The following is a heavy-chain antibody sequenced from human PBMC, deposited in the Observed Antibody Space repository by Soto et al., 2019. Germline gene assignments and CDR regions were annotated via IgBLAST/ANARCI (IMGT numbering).Heavy chain of an antibody. Sequence: GGSLRLSCAASGFTFSSDAMHWVRQAPGKGLEWVAIISYDGSNKHYADSVRGRFTISRDNSKNTLYLQMNSLRAEDTAVYYCARAKWLAPGDYWGQGTLVTVSS. CDR1: GFTFSSDA. V-gene: IGHV3-30-3*01. J-gene: IGHJ4*02. D-gene: IGHD6-19*01. CDR3: ARAKWLAPGDY. CDR2: ISYDGSNK.